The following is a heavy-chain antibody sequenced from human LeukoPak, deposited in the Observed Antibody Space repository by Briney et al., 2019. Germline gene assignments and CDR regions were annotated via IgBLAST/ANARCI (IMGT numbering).Heavy chain of an antibody. J-gene: IGHJ4*02. CDR2: ISAYNGNT. V-gene: IGHV1-18*01. CDR3: ARGGLSSRIDC. CDR1: GFTFTSYG. D-gene: IGHD2-2*01. Sequence: ASVKVSCEASGFTFTSYGFTWVRQAPGQGLEWMGGISAYNGNTNYAQNLQGRGTMTTDRSTTTAFMELRSLRSADTAVYYCARGGLSSRIDCWGQGTLVTVSS.